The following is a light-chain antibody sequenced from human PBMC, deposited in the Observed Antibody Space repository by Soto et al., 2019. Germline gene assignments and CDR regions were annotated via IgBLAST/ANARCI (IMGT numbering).Light chain of an antibody. CDR3: QQYDNLPIT. CDR1: QDISNR. V-gene: IGKV1-33*01. Sequence: DIQMNQSPSSLSASVGDRVTVTCQASQDISNRLNWYQQKPGKAPKLLIYDASNLETGVPSRFSGSRSGTDFKFIISSLQPEDLATYYCQQYDNLPITFAQGTRLEIK. J-gene: IGKJ5*01. CDR2: DAS.